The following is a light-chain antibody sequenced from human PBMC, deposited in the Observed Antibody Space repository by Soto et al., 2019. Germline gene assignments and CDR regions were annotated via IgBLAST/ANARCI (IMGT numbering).Light chain of an antibody. CDR1: QTISTW. J-gene: IGKJ1*01. CDR2: DVS. CDR3: QQYNTFWT. V-gene: IGKV1-5*01. Sequence: DVQMTQSPSTLSATVGARATLTCRASQTISTWLAWYQQKPGKAPKLLIYDVSTLGSGVPSRFSGSGSGTDFTLTISSLQPDDSATYYCQQYNTFWTFGQGTKVDIK.